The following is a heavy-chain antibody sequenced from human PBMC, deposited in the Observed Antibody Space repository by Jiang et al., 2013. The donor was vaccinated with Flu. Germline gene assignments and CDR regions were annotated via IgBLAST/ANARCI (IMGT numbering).Heavy chain of an antibody. CDR3: ATVPGIAVAGQPYYFDY. Sequence: TELSMHWVRQAPGKGLEWMGGFDPEDGETIYAQKFQGRVTMTEDTSTDTAYMELSSLRSEDTAVYYCATVPGIAVAGQPYYFDYWGQGTLVTVSS. J-gene: IGHJ4*02. D-gene: IGHD6-19*01. CDR2: FDPEDGET. V-gene: IGHV1-24*01. CDR1: TELS.